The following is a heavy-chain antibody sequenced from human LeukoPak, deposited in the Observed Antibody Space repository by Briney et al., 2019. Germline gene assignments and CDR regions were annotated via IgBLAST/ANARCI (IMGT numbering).Heavy chain of an antibody. CDR3: AMGSAWELQRPHPSY. Sequence: PGGSLRLPCAASGFTFSDYYMSWIRQAPGKGLEWVSYISSSGSTIYYADSVRGRFTISRDNAKNSLYLQMNSLRAEDTAVYYCAMGSAWELQRPHPSYWGQGTLVTVSS. CDR1: GFTFSDYY. CDR2: ISSSGSTI. J-gene: IGHJ4*02. D-gene: IGHD1-26*01. V-gene: IGHV3-11*01.